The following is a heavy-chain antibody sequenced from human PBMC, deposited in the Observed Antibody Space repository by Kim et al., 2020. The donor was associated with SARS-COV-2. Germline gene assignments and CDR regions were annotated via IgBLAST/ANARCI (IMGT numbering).Heavy chain of an antibody. D-gene: IGHD3-10*01. Sequence: SETLSLTCTVSGGSISSYYWSWIRQPPGKGLEWIGYIYYSGSTNYNPSLKSRVTISVDTSKNQFSLKLSSVTAADTAVYYCAREGPLLWFVGVSAFDIWGQGTMVTVSS. V-gene: IGHV4-59*13. J-gene: IGHJ3*02. CDR1: GGSISSYY. CDR3: AREGPLLWFVGVSAFDI. CDR2: IYYSGST.